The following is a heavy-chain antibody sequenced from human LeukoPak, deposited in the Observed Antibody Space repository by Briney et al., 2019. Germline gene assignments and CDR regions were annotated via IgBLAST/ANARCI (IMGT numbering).Heavy chain of an antibody. CDR1: GGSFSGYY. J-gene: IGHJ4*02. CDR2: INHSGST. V-gene: IGHV4-34*01. D-gene: IGHD4-11*01. Sequence: SETLSLTCAVYGGSFSGYYWSWIRQPPGKGLEWIGEINHSGSTNYNPSLKSRVTISVDTSKNQFSLKLSSVTAADTAAYYCARRVSTVTTFDYWGQGTLVTVSS. CDR3: ARRVSTVTTFDY.